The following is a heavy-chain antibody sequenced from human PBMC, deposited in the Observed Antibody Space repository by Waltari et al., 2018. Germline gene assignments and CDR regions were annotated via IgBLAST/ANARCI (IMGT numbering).Heavy chain of an antibody. J-gene: IGHJ4*02. D-gene: IGHD2-8*02. V-gene: IGHV3-7*03. Sequence: EVQLVESGGGLVQPGGSLRLSCVVAEFTFSTYWMTWVRQAPGRGMEWVANRNFNGNEKNDVDSVKSRFTISRDNARNSLYLQMNSLRVDDTAVYYCATYRWLGYWGLGTLVTVSS. CDR3: ATYRWLGY. CDR1: EFTFSTYW. CDR2: RNFNGNEK.